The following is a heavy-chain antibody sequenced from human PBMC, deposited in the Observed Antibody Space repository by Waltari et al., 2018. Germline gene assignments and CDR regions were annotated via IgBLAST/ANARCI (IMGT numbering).Heavy chain of an antibody. V-gene: IGHV4-61*02. CDR3: ARDGGYSYGSYYFDY. CDR2: IYTSGST. CDR1: GGSISSGSYY. Sequence: QVQLQESGPGLVKPSQTLSLTCTVSGGSISSGSYYWSWIRQPAGKGLEWIGSIYTSGSTNYNPSLKSRVNISVDTSKNQFSLKLSAVTAADTAVYYCARDGGYSYGSYYFDYWGQGTLVTVSS. J-gene: IGHJ4*02. D-gene: IGHD5-18*01.